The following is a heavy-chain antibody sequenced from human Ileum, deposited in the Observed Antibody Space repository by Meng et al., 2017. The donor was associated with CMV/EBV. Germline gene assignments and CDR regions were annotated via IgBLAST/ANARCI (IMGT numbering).Heavy chain of an antibody. CDR1: GYTFTDYM. D-gene: IGHD5-12*01. V-gene: IGHV1-2*02. Sequence: VQVAPAGAEMKTAGAAMMYSWKSSGYTFTDYMMHWVRQAAGQGLEWMGWIKPHSGDTKYEKKFQGRVTMTSDTSISTVYMELTRLTPDDTAIYYWAREIIMAARAFGYWGQGTLVTVSS. J-gene: IGHJ4*02. CDR3: AREIIMAARAFGY. CDR2: IKPHSGDT.